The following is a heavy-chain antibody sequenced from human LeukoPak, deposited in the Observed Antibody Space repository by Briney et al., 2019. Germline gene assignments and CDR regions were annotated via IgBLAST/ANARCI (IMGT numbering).Heavy chain of an antibody. CDR2: ISGSGGST. D-gene: IGHD3-22*01. V-gene: IGHV3-23*01. CDR1: GFTFSSYA. Sequence: GGSLRLSCAASGFTFSSYAMSWVRQAPGKGLEWFSAISGSGGSTYYADSVKGRFTISRDNSKNTLYLQMNSLRAEDTAVYYCAKHAPDYYDSSGYQAPFDYWGQGTLVTVSS. J-gene: IGHJ4*02. CDR3: AKHAPDYYDSSGYQAPFDY.